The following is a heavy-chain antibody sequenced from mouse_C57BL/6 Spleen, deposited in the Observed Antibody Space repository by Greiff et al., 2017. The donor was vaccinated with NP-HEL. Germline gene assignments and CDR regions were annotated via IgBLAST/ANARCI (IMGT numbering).Heavy chain of an antibody. D-gene: IGHD2-5*01. Sequence: VKQRPGQGLEWIGRIHPSDSDTNYNQKFKGKATLTVDKSSSTAYMQLSSLTSEDSAVYYCATLYYSNSDYWGQGTTLTVSS. CDR3: ATLYYSNSDY. J-gene: IGHJ2*01. CDR2: IHPSDSDT. V-gene: IGHV1-74*01.